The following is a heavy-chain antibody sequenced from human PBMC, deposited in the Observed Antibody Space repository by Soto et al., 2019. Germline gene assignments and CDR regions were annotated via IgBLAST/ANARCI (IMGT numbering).Heavy chain of an antibody. J-gene: IGHJ4*02. CDR1: GGTFSTYA. V-gene: IGHV1-69*13. CDR3: ARGVHYDSSGYYYFY. D-gene: IGHD3-22*01. Sequence: ASVKVSCKASGGTFSTYAIDWVRQATGQGLEWMGGIIPLFGTAKYAQNFQGRITITADESTNTAYMELRSLRSQDTAVYYCARGVHYDSSGYYYFYWGQGTLVTVSS. CDR2: IIPLFGTA.